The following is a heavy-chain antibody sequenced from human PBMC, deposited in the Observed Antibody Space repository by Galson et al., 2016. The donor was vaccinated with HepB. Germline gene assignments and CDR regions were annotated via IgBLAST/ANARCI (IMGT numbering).Heavy chain of an antibody. CDR3: ARDPGRRPDIIDNFPHR. V-gene: IGHV1-69*10. CDR2: IIPILDIA. D-gene: IGHD3-10*01. CDR1: GGTFSLCG. Sequence: SVKVSCKASGGTFSLCGLSWVRQAPGQGLEWMGGIIPILDIANYTQKFQGRVTITADKSTRTAYMELSSLRSEDTAVYYCARDPGRRPDIIDNFPHRWGQGTLVTVSS. J-gene: IGHJ5*02.